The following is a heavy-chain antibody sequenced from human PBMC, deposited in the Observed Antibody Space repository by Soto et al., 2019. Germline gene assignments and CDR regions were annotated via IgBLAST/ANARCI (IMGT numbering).Heavy chain of an antibody. CDR1: GFTFKNFA. Sequence: QVQLVESGGGVVQPGMSLRLSCAASGFTFKNFAMHWVRHAPRKGLEWVAMIWYDAVGKYYADSVKGRFTVSRDHSRDTLSLQMDSLTAEDTAVYYCARDWNAGIFDYWGQGTLVTVSS. CDR3: ARDWNAGIFDY. CDR2: IWYDAVGK. V-gene: IGHV3-33*01. D-gene: IGHD1-1*01. J-gene: IGHJ4*02.